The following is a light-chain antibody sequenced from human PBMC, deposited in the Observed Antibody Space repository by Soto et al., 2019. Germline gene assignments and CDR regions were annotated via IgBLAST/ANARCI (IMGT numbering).Light chain of an antibody. V-gene: IGKV3-20*01. Sequence: DIVLTQSPGTLSLSPGERATLSCRASQSLTSNSLAWFQQKPGQAPRLLVYATSTRATGIPDSFSASGSGTDLTLIITRLAPEDFAVYFCHQYGSSPYTFGQGTKLDIK. CDR3: HQYGSSPYT. J-gene: IGKJ2*01. CDR1: QSLTSNS. CDR2: ATS.